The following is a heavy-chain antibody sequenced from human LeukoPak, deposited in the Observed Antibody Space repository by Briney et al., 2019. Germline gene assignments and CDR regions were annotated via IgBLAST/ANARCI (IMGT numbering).Heavy chain of an antibody. D-gene: IGHD6-19*01. Sequence: GGSLRLSCAASRFTFSTYGMHWVRQAPGKGLEWMTFIRYDGSNKYYADSVKGRFTISRDNSKNTLYLQMNSLRVEDTAVYYCARDGDSSGWYGSYYYYYMDVWGQGTTVTVSS. CDR2: IRYDGSNK. J-gene: IGHJ6*03. V-gene: IGHV3-30*02. CDR3: ARDGDSSGWYGSYYYYYMDV. CDR1: RFTFSTYG.